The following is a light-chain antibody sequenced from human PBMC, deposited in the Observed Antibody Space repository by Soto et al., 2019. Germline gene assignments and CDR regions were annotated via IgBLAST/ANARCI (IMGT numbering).Light chain of an antibody. Sequence: QSVLTQPPSVSGAPGQRVTISCTGSSSNIGANYDVQWYQQLPGTAPRLLIYGNNNRPSGVPDRISGSKSGTSASLAITGLQAEDEGHYYCCSYSTSNTHNYVFGTGTKVTVL. J-gene: IGLJ1*01. CDR2: GNN. V-gene: IGLV1-40*01. CDR1: SSNIGANYD. CDR3: CSYSTSNTHNYV.